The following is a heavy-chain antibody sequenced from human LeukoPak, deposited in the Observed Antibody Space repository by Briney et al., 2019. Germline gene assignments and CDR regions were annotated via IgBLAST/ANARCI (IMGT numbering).Heavy chain of an antibody. CDR1: GYTFTSYD. CDR2: MNPNSGNT. J-gene: IGHJ5*02. V-gene: IGHV1-8*03. Sequence: ASVKVSCKASGYTFTSYDIDWVRQATGQGLEWMGWMNPNSGNTGYAQKFQGRVTITRNTSISTAYMELSSLRSEDTAVYYCAIAAAGNWFDPWGQGTLVTVSS. CDR3: AIAAAGNWFDP. D-gene: IGHD6-13*01.